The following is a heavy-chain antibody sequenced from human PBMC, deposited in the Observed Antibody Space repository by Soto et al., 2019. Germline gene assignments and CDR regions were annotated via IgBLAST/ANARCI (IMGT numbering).Heavy chain of an antibody. J-gene: IGHJ6*02. CDR2: IYPGDSDT. D-gene: IGHD3-22*01. CDR3: ARYRYYYDSSGYYYYYYGMDV. Sequence: WIRQHPGKGLEWMGIIYPGDSDTRYSPSFQGQVTISADKSISTAYLQWSSLKASDTAMYYCARYRYYYDSSGYYYYYYGMDVWGQGTTVTVSS. V-gene: IGHV5-51*01.